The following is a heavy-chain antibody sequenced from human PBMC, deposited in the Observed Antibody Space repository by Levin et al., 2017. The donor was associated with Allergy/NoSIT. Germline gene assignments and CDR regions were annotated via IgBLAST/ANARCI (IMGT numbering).Heavy chain of an antibody. CDR3: VCSGDDGFDL. CDR1: GFTFSDFG. J-gene: IGHJ3*01. D-gene: IGHD1-1*01. V-gene: IGHV3-30*12. Sequence: GESLKISCAASGFTFSDFGMHWVRQAPGKGLEWVALIYYDENKKFYTDSVKGRFTISRDNSKNKVYLQMHNLNAKDAGVYYCVCSGDDGFDLWGQGTVVTVS. CDR2: IYYDENKK.